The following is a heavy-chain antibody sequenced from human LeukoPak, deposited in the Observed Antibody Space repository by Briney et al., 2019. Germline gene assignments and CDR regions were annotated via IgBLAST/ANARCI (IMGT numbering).Heavy chain of an antibody. J-gene: IGHJ4*02. CDR3: ARDWSYYDTSGYYNRVLDY. CDR1: GYTFTGYS. CDR2: INPNSGGT. V-gene: IGHV1-2*02. D-gene: IGHD3-22*01. Sequence: ASVKVSCKPSGYTFTGYSMHWVRQAPGQGLEWMGWINPNSGGTNYAQKFQGRVTMTRDTSISTAYMELSRLRSDDTAVYYCARDWSYYDTSGYYNRVLDYWGQGTLGTVS.